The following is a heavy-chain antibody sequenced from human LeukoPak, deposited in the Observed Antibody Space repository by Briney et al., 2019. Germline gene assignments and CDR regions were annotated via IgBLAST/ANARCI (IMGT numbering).Heavy chain of an antibody. V-gene: IGHV1-2*02. D-gene: IGHD5-24*01. CDR3: PRDLAAAEMETYCYYYYMDV. J-gene: IGHJ6*03. CDR2: INPNSGGT. CDR1: GYTFTGYY. Sequence: GASVKVSCKASGYTFTGYYMHWVRQAPGQGLEWMGWINPNSGGTNYAQKFQGRVTMTRDTSISTAYMELSRLRSDDTAVYYCPRDLAAAEMETYCYYYYMDVWGKGTTVTVSS.